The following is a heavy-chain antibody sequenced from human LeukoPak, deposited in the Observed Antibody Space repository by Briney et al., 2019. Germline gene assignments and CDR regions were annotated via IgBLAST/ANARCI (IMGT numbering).Heavy chain of an antibody. CDR3: ARASGYSGYDPFDY. J-gene: IGHJ4*02. D-gene: IGHD5-12*01. CDR2: IYSGGDT. V-gene: IGHV3-53*01. Sequence: GGSLRLSCAASGFTVSSNYMSWVRQAPGKGLEWVSVIYSGGDTYYADSVKGRFTITRDNSKNTLYLQMNTLRAEDTAVYYCARASGYSGYDPFDYWGQGTLVTVSS. CDR1: GFTVSSNY.